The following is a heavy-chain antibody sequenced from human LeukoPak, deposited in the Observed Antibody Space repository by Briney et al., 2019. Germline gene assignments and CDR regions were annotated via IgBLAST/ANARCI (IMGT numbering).Heavy chain of an antibody. CDR2: ISYDETNK. V-gene: IGHV3-30*03. CDR1: GFTFSNYG. CDR3: ARDGYCTNGVCSDYGMDV. J-gene: IGHJ6*02. Sequence: GGSLRLSCVASGFTFSNYGMHWVRQAPGKGLEWVAVISYDETNKYYTESVKGRFTISRDQSKNTLYLQMNSLRVEDTAVYYCARDGYCTNGVCSDYGMDVWGQGTTVTVSS. D-gene: IGHD2-8*01.